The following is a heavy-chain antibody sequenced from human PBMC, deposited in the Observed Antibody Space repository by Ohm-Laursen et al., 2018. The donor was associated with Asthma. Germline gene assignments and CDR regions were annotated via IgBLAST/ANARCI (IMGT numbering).Heavy chain of an antibody. V-gene: IGHV4-59*12. CDR1: GGSISSYY. Sequence: SDTLSLTCTVSGGSISSYYWSWIRQPPGKGLEWIGYIYYSGSTNYNPSLKSRVTISVDTSKNQFSLKLSSVTAADTAVYYCARDSGYYLLDYWGQGTLVTVSS. CDR3: ARDSGYYLLDY. D-gene: IGHD3-22*01. J-gene: IGHJ4*02. CDR2: IYYSGST.